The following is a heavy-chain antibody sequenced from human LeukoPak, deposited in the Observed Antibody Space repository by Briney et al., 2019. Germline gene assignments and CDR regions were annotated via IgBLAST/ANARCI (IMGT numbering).Heavy chain of an antibody. D-gene: IGHD6-19*01. CDR2: ISPYNGKT. V-gene: IGHV1-18*01. CDR1: GYTFINYG. CDR3: ARAHYSSADY. J-gene: IGHJ4*02. Sequence: ASVKVSCKASGYTFINYGIGWVRQAPGQGLEWMGWISPYNGKTKYAQNLQGRVTMTTDTSTSTAYMELRSLRSDDTAVYYCARAHYSSADYWGQGTLVTVSS.